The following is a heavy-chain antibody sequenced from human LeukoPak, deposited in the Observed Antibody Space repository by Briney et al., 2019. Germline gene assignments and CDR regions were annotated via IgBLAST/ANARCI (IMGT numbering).Heavy chain of an antibody. V-gene: IGHV4-61*02. CDR3: ARDGVVTMELDF. CDR2: IYPSGNT. CDR1: GGSISSGSYC. J-gene: IGHJ4*02. Sequence: SETLSLTCTVSGGSISSGSYCWSWIRQPAGKGLEWIGRIYPSGNTNYNPSLKSRATISLDTSNNQFSLNLKSVTAADTAMYYCARDGVVTMELDFWGQGTLVTVSS. D-gene: IGHD3-10*01.